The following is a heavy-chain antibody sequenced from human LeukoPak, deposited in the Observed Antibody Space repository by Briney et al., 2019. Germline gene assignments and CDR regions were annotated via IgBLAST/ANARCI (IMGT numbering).Heavy chain of an antibody. CDR3: ATLLWFGELPSAP. CDR1: GGSIGSTSFY. Sequence: SETLSLTCTVSGGSIGSTSFYWGWIRQPPGKGLEWIGNFHSSGSTYYNPSLKSRVTISVDTAENQFSLNLTSVTAADTAVYYCATLLWFGELPSAPWGQGTLVTVSS. V-gene: IGHV4-39*07. CDR2: FHSSGST. J-gene: IGHJ5*02. D-gene: IGHD3-10*01.